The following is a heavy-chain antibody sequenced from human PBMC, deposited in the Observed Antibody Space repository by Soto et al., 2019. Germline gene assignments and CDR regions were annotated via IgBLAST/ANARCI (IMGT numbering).Heavy chain of an antibody. CDR1: GFTFSDHY. V-gene: IGHV3-72*01. J-gene: IGHJ4*02. D-gene: IGHD3-22*01. CDR3: ASTYNTYDSSGYYGGSFDY. CDR2: TRNKANSYTT. Sequence: EVQLVESGGGLVQPGGSLRLSCAASGFTFSDHYMDWVRQAPGKGLEWVGRTRNKANSYTTEYAASVKGRFTISRDDSKNSLYLQMNSLKTEDTAVYYRASTYNTYDSSGYYGGSFDYWGQGTLVTVSS.